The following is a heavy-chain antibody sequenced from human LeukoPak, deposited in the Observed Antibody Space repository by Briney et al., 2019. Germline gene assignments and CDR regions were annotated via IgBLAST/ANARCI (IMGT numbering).Heavy chain of an antibody. CDR2: MNPNSGNT. CDR1: GYTFTSYD. J-gene: IGHJ3*02. V-gene: IGHV1-8*01. D-gene: IGHD5-18*01. CDR3: ARVIGDVDTGVYDAFDI. Sequence: SVKVSCQASGYTFTSYDINWVRQDTGQGLEWIGWMNPNSGNTGYAQKFQGRVTMTRNTSISTAYMELSSLRSEDTAVYYCARVIGDVDTGVYDAFDIWGQGTMVTVSS.